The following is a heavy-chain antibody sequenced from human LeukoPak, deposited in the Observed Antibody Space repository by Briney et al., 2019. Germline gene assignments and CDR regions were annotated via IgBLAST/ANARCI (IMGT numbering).Heavy chain of an antibody. Sequence: PSETLSLTCAVFGYSISSGYYWGWIRQPPGKGLEWIGSIYHSGSTYYNPSLKSRVTISVDTSKNQFSLKLSSVTAADTAVYYCARHANVVVPAAIEWFDPWGQGTLVTVSS. CDR3: ARHANVVVPAAIEWFDP. D-gene: IGHD2-2*01. J-gene: IGHJ5*02. V-gene: IGHV4-38-2*01. CDR2: IYHSGST. CDR1: GYSISSGYY.